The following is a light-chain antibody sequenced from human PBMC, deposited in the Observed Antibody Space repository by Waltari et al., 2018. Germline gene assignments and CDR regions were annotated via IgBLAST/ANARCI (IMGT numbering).Light chain of an antibody. V-gene: IGLV2-8*01. Sequence: QSALTQPPPASGSLGQSIPISFPGLSTALAVYDPVLWYQQHPGKAPQPLIYEVTKRPSGVPDRFSGSKSNNTASLAVSGLQAEDEADYYCSSYAGGSSLMFGGGTKLTVL. J-gene: IGLJ3*02. CDR2: EVT. CDR1: STALAVYDP. CDR3: SSYAGGSSLM.